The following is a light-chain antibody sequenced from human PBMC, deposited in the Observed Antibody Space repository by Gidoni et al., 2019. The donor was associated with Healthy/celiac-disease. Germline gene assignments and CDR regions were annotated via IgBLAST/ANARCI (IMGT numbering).Light chain of an antibody. CDR1: SSDVGGYNY. J-gene: IGLJ1*01. V-gene: IGLV2-14*01. CDR3: SSYTSSSTFPYV. Sequence: SALTQPASVSGSPGQSITISCTGTSSDVGGYNYVSWYQQHPGKAPKLMIYEVSNRPSGVSNRFSGSKSGNTASQTISGLQAEDEADYYCSSYTSSSTFPYVFGTGTKVTVL. CDR2: EVS.